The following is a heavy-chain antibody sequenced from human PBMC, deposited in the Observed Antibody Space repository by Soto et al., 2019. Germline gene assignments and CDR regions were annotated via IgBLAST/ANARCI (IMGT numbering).Heavy chain of an antibody. CDR1: GFTFSSYA. CDR3: ASNLYYDGWSGYPDYYYYMDV. CDR2: ISGSGGST. D-gene: IGHD3-3*01. Sequence: GGSLRLSCAASGFTFSSYAMSWVRQAPGKGLEWVSAISGSGGSTYYADSVKGRFTISRDNSKNTLYLQMNSLRAEDTAVYYCASNLYYDGWSGYPDYYYYMDVWGKGTTVTVAS. J-gene: IGHJ6*03. V-gene: IGHV3-23*01.